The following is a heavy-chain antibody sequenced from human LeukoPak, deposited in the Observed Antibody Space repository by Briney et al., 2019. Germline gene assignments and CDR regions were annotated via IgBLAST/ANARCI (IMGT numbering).Heavy chain of an antibody. J-gene: IGHJ4*02. V-gene: IGHV1-46*01. D-gene: IGHD2-15*01. CDR3: ARDPFPCSGGSCYPYYFDY. CDR2: INPSGGST. Sequence: ASVKVSCKASGYTFTSYYMHWVRQAPGQGLEWMGIINPSGGSTSYAQKFQGRVTMTRDMSTSTIYMELSSLRSEDTAVYYCARDPFPCSGGSCYPYYFDYWGQGTLVTVSS. CDR1: GYTFTSYY.